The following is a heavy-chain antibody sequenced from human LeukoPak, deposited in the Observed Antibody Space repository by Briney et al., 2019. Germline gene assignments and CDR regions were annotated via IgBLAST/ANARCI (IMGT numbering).Heavy chain of an antibody. J-gene: IGHJ6*03. CDR3: ARDRVIVPAAIGGENYYYMDV. Sequence: SVKVSCKASRGTFSSYAISWVRQAPAQGLEWMGGIIPIFGTANYAQKFQGRVTITADESTSTAYMELSSLRSEDTAVYYCARDRVIVPAAIGGENYYYMDVWGKGTTVTVSS. CDR1: RGTFSSYA. V-gene: IGHV1-69*13. D-gene: IGHD2-2*01. CDR2: IIPIFGTA.